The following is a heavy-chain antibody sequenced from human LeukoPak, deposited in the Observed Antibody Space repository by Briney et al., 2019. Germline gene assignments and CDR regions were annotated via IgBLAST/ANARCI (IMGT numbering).Heavy chain of an antibody. D-gene: IGHD3-10*01. CDR3: ARESVVRGVIPFDY. CDR1: GGSVSSGSYY. J-gene: IGHJ4*02. V-gene: IGHV4-61*01. CDR2: IHYSGST. Sequence: SETLSLTCTVSGGSVSSGSYYWSWIRQPPGKGLEWIGYIHYSGSTNYNPSLKSRVTISVDASKNQFSLKLSSVTAADTAVYYRARESVVRGVIPFDYWGQGTLVTVSS.